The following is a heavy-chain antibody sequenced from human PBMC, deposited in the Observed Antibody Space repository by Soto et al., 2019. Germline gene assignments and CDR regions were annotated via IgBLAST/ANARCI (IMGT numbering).Heavy chain of an antibody. CDR2: IIPIFGTA. CDR1: GGTFSSYA. J-gene: IGHJ6*03. D-gene: IGHD2-2*01. Sequence: ASVKVSCKASGGTFSSYAISWVRQAPGQGLEWMGGIIPIFGTANYAQKFQGRVTITADESTSTAYMELSSLRSEDTAVYYCSRFGYCSSTSCPYYCYYMDVWGKGTTVTVSS. V-gene: IGHV1-69*13. CDR3: SRFGYCSSTSCPYYCYYMDV.